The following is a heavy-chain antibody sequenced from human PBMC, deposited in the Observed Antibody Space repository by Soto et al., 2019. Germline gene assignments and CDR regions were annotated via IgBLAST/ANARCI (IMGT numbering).Heavy chain of an antibody. Sequence: PGGALRLSCAASGFTFSSYDMHWVRQATGKGLEWVSAIGTAGDTYYPGSVKGRFTISRENAKNSLYLQMSSLRAGDTAVYYCARAVRSGYDRDAFDIWGQGTMVTVSS. CDR3: ARAVRSGYDRDAFDI. D-gene: IGHD5-12*01. V-gene: IGHV3-13*01. CDR1: GFTFSSYD. CDR2: IGTAGDT. J-gene: IGHJ3*02.